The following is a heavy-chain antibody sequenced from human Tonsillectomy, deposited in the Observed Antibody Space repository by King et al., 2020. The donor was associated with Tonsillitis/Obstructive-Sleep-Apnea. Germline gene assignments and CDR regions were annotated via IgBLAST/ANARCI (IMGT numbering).Heavy chain of an antibody. D-gene: IGHD2-2*02. CDR2: ISYDGSKK. V-gene: IGHV3-30*04. CDR1: GFTFSSYV. CDR3: ASGNGFSCTSCYTFNNCYYYMDV. Sequence: VQLVESGGGVVQPGRSLRLSCAASGFTFSSYVMHWVRQAPGKGLEWVAVISYDGSKKYYADSVKGRFTISRDNSKNTLYLQMNSVRAEDTAVFYCASGNGFSCTSCYTFNNCYYYMDVWGKGTTVTVSS. J-gene: IGHJ6*03.